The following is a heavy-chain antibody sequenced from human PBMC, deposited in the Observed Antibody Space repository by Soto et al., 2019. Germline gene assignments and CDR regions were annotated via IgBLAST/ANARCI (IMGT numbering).Heavy chain of an antibody. CDR1: GGTFSSYA. CDR3: ARHPRQNYYYGMDV. CDR2: IIPIFGTA. Sequence: QVQLVQSGAEVKKPGSSVKVSCKDSGGTFSSYAISWVRQAPGQGLEWMGGIIPIFGTANYAQKFQGRVTITADESTSTAYMELSSLRSEDTAVYYCARHPRQNYYYGMDVWGQGTTVTVSS. J-gene: IGHJ6*02. V-gene: IGHV1-69*12.